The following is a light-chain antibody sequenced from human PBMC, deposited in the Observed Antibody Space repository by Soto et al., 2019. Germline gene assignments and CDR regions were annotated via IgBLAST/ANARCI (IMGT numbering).Light chain of an antibody. J-gene: IGLJ1*01. CDR3: SSYTTAFFYV. CDR1: SSDVGSFNL. Sequence: QSVLTQPASVSGSPGQSITISCTGSSSDVGSFNLVSWYQQHPGKAPKVLIYEGSKRPSGISHRFSGSMSGNTASLTISGLQAEDEADYYCSSYTTAFFYVFGTGTKVTVL. CDR2: EGS. V-gene: IGLV2-14*02.